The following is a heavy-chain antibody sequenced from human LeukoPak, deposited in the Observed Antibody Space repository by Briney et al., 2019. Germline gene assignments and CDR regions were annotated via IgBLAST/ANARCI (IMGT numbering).Heavy chain of an antibody. V-gene: IGHV1-69*06. Sequence: SVKVSCKASGGTFSSYAISWVRQAPGQGLEWMGGIIPIFGTANYAQKFQGRVTITADKSTSTAYMELSSLRSEDTAVYYCARDIHAYCGGDCPWAFDIWGQGTMVTVSS. D-gene: IGHD2-21*02. CDR2: IIPIFGTA. CDR1: GGTFSSYA. CDR3: ARDIHAYCGGDCPWAFDI. J-gene: IGHJ3*02.